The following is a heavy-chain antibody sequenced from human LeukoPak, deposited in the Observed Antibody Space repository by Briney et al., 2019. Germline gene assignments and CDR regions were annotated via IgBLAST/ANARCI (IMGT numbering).Heavy chain of an antibody. CDR3: ARSGYSSSSSCFDY. J-gene: IGHJ4*02. Sequence: PSETLSLTCTVSGGSISSYYWSWIRQPPGKGLEWIGYIYYSGSTNYNPSLKSRVTISVDTSKNQFFLKLSSVTAADTAVYYCARSGYSSSSSCFDYWGQGTLVTVSS. CDR1: GGSISSYY. V-gene: IGHV4-59*01. D-gene: IGHD6-6*01. CDR2: IYYSGST.